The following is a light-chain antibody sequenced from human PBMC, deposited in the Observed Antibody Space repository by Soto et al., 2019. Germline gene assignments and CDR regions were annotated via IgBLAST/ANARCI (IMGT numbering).Light chain of an antibody. J-gene: IGKJ2*01. V-gene: IGKV3-11*01. CDR2: DAS. Sequence: EIVLTQSPATLSLSPGERATLSCRASQSVSTYLAWYQQKPGQTPRLLIYDASNRATGIPARFSGSGSGTDFTLTISILEPEDAAVYYCQQRSNWPPYTFGQGTKLEI. CDR1: QSVSTY. CDR3: QQRSNWPPYT.